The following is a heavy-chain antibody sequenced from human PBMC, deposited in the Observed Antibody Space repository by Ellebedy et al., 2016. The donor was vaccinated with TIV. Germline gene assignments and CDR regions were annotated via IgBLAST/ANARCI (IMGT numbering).Heavy chain of an antibody. Sequence: GESLKISCAASGFTFSSYAMSWVRQAPGKGLEWVSAISGSGGSTYYADSVKGRFTISRDNSKNTLYLQMNSLRAEDTAVYYCARDSGSPDEDWFDPWGQGTLVTVSS. CDR1: GFTFSSYA. CDR3: ARDSGSPDEDWFDP. V-gene: IGHV3-23*01. D-gene: IGHD1-26*01. CDR2: ISGSGGST. J-gene: IGHJ5*02.